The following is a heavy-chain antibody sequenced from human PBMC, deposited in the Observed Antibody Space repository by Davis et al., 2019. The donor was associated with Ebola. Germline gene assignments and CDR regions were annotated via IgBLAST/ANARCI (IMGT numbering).Heavy chain of an antibody. V-gene: IGHV1-46*01. CDR2: INPSGGST. CDR3: ARDGGWELRLDYYYGMDV. CDR1: GYTFTSYY. J-gene: IGHJ6*02. D-gene: IGHD1-26*01. Sequence: ASVKVSCKASGYTFTSYYMHWVRQAPGQGLEWMGIINPSGGSTSYAQKFQGRVTMTRDTSTSTVYMELSSLRSEDTAVYYCARDGGWELRLDYYYGMDVWGQGTTVTVSS.